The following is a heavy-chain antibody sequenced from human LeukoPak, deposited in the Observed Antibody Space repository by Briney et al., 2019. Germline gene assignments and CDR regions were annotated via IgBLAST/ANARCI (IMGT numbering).Heavy chain of an antibody. CDR2: IYYSGST. J-gene: IGHJ3*02. CDR3: ARDWAMVRGVMGHAFDI. CDR1: GGSISSGGYY. V-gene: IGHV4-31*03. Sequence: SETLSLTCTVSGGSISSGGYYWSWFRQHPGKGLEWIGYIYYSGSTYYNPSLKSRVTISVDTSKNQFSLKLSSVTAADTAVYYCARDWAMVRGVMGHAFDIWGQGTMVTVSS. D-gene: IGHD3-10*01.